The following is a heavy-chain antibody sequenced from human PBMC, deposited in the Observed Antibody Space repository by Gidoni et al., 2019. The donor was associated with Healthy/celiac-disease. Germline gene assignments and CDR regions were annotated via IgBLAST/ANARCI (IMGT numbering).Heavy chain of an antibody. D-gene: IGHD3-3*01. CDR1: GFTFRYSY. J-gene: IGHJ5*02. CDR3: ARDHYDFWSGRRNWFDP. V-gene: IGHV3-11*01. Sequence: QVQLVESGGGLVKPGGSLSLSCAASGFTFRYSYMSWIRQATGKGLEWVSYISSSGSTIYYADSVKGRFTISRDNAKNSLYLQMNSLRAEDTAVYYCARDHYDFWSGRRNWFDPWGQGTLVTVSS. CDR2: ISSSGSTI.